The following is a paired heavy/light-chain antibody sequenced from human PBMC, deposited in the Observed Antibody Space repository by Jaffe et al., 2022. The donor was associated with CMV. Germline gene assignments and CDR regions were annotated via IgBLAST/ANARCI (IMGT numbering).Heavy chain of an antibody. V-gene: IGHV3-48*03. Sequence: EVRLVDSGGGLVQPGGSLRLSCAASGFTFSSYEMNWVRQAPGKGLEWVSYISSRGSTIYYADSVKGRFTISRDNAKNSLFLQMNSLRAEDTAVYFCARSIHDYGDSGLGYWGHGTLVTVSS. D-gene: IGHD4-17*01. CDR2: ISSRGSTI. J-gene: IGHJ4*01. CDR3: ARSIHDYGDSGLGY. CDR1: GFTFSSYE.
Light chain of an antibody. J-gene: IGKJ2*01. CDR1: QSISSNY. CDR2: DAS. V-gene: IGKV3-20*01. Sequence: EIVLTQSPGTLSLSPGERATLSCRTSQSISSNYLAWYQQKPGQAPRLLIYDASTRATGIPDRFSGSGSGTDFTLTISRLEPEDFAVYYCQQYGSSPPYTFGQGTILEIK. CDR3: QQYGSSPPYT.